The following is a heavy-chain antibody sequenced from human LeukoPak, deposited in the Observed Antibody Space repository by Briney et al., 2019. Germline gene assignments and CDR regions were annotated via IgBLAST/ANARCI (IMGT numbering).Heavy chain of an antibody. Sequence: GRSLRLSCAASGFTFSSYAMHWVRQAPGKGLEWVAVISYDGSNKYYADSVKGRSTISRDNSKNTLYLQMNSLRAEDTAVYYCARVDSSGYYFMKPFDYWGQGTLVTVSS. CDR3: ARVDSSGYYFMKPFDY. J-gene: IGHJ4*02. CDR2: ISYDGSNK. D-gene: IGHD3-22*01. CDR1: GFTFSSYA. V-gene: IGHV3-30-3*01.